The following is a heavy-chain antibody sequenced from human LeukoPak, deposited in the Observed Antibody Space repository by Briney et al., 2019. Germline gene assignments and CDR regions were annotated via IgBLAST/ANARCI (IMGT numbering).Heavy chain of an antibody. CDR3: ARRPDYGDSIRSPGTFDI. CDR2: IYTSGST. D-gene: IGHD4-17*01. V-gene: IGHV4-4*07. CDR1: GGSISSYY. Sequence: PSETLSLTCTVSGGSISSYYWSWIRQPAGKGLEWIGRIYTSGSTNYNPSLKSRVTISVDTSKNQFSLKLNSVTAADTAMYYCARRPDYGDSIRSPGTFDIWGQGTMVTVSS. J-gene: IGHJ3*02.